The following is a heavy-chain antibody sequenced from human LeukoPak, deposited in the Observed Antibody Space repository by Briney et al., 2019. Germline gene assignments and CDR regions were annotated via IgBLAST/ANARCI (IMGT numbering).Heavy chain of an antibody. J-gene: IGHJ4*02. CDR2: ITTSDGNT. V-gene: IGHV3-23*01. CDR3: AKDGGLWVSAHWGDS. D-gene: IGHD7-27*01. Sequence: GGSLRLSCAASGFTFSSYTVSWVRQAPGKGLEWVSTITTSDGNTYYADSVKGRFTVSRDNSKNTLYLQMNSLRAEDTAVYYCAKDGGLWVSAHWGDSWGRGTLVTVSS. CDR1: GFTFSSYT.